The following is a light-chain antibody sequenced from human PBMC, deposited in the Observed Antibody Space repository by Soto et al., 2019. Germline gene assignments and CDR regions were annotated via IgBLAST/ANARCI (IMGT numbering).Light chain of an antibody. CDR1: SSNIGAGYD. CDR2: ANS. CDR3: QSYDSSLSGYV. V-gene: IGLV1-40*01. Sequence: QPVLTQPPSVSGAPGQRVTISCTGSSSNIGAGYDVHWYQQLPGTAPKLLIYANSNRPSGVPDRFSGSKSGTSASLAITGLQAEDEADYSCQSYDSSLSGYVFGTGTKLTVL. J-gene: IGLJ1*01.